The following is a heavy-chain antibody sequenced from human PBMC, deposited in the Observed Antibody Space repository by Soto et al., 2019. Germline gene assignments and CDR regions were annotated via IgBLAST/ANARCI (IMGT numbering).Heavy chain of an antibody. CDR3: AKDGTCAYYDFWSGYCYYYGMDV. J-gene: IGHJ6*02. CDR2: ISGSGGST. D-gene: IGHD3-3*01. CDR1: GFTFGSYA. V-gene: IGHV3-23*01. Sequence: GGSLRLSCAASGFTFGSYAMSWVRQAPGKGLEWVSAISGSGGSTYYADSVKGRFTISRDNSKNTLYLQMNSLRAEDTAVYYCAKDGTCAYYDFWSGYCYYYGMDVWGQGTTVTVSS.